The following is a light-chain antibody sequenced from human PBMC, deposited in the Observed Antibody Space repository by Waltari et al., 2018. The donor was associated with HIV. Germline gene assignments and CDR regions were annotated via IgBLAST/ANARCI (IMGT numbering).Light chain of an antibody. Sequence: DIHMTQSPSPLSVSVGDGITIISRATQSISRWLAWYQKKPGKAPILLLYQASDLQNGVPSRCSGSGSRTDFALTISSLQPDDFATYYWQQYNSLWTFGQGTKVEVK. CDR3: QQYNSLWT. V-gene: IGKV1-5*03. CDR2: QAS. CDR1: QSISRW. J-gene: IGKJ1*01.